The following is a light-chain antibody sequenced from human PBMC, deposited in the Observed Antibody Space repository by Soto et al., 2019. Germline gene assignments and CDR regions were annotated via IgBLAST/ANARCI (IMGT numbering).Light chain of an antibody. V-gene: IGKV2-30*02. Sequence: DVVMTQSPLSLPVTLGQPASISCRSSQSLVHSNGNTYLNWFQQRPGQSPRRLLYKVSIRDSGVTHRFRGSEAATPFTLIMRRNEAGDVGVKYCMVATDGVLAFGHVTKVLLK. CDR3: MVATDGVLA. CDR1: QSLVHSNGNTY. J-gene: IGKJ1*01. CDR2: KVS.